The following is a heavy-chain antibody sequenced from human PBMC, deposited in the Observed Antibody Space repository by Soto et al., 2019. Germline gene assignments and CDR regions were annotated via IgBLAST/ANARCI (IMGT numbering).Heavy chain of an antibody. V-gene: IGHV4-4*09. J-gene: IGHJ6*02. CDR2: IYLTGTA. CDR1: GGSIRGYY. Sequence: SETLSLTCTVSGGSIRGYYGSWIRQSPGKGLEWIGYIYLTGTANYNPSLKSRVTMSIDTSKNQFSLKLNSVTAADTALYYCARSYDSSGYFYYGMDVWGQGTTVTVSS. CDR3: ARSYDSSGYFYYGMDV. D-gene: IGHD3-22*01.